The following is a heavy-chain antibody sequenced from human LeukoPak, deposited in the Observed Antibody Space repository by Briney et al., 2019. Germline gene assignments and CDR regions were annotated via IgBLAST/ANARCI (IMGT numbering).Heavy chain of an antibody. CDR1: GFTFSRYS. J-gene: IGHJ4*02. CDR2: ISNRISTI. D-gene: IGHD3-10*01. Sequence: GGSLRLSCAASGFTFSRYSMNWVRQAPGKGLEWVSYISNRISTIYYADSVKGRFTISRDNAKNSLYLQMNSLRDEDTAVYYCARDLDYYGSGNDYWGQGTPVTVSS. CDR3: ARDLDYYGSGNDY. V-gene: IGHV3-48*02.